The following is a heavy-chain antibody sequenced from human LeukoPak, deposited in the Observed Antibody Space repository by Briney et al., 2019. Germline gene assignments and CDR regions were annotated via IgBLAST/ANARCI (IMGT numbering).Heavy chain of an antibody. CDR2: IHYSGST. D-gene: IGHD2-2*01. CDR1: GGSISISDYY. Sequence: PSETLSLTCTVSGGSISISDYYWGWIRQPPGKGLEWIGSIHYSGSTYYNPSLKSRVAISVDTSKNQFSLKLSAVTAADTAVYYCARCRDIVVVPAAVGLNWFDPWGQGTLVTVSA. V-gene: IGHV4-39*01. CDR3: ARCRDIVVVPAAVGLNWFDP. J-gene: IGHJ5*02.